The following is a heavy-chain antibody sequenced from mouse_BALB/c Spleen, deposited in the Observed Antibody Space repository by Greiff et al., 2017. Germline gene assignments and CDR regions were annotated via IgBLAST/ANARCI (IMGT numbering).Heavy chain of an antibody. CDR3: ARNLKSTTVVATDY. CDR1: GYAFTNYW. J-gene: IGHJ2*01. V-gene: IGHV1-63*01. Sequence: VQLQQSGAELVRPGTSVKISCKASGYAFTNYWLGWVKQRPGHGLEWIGDIYPGSGNTYYNEKFKGKATLTADKSSSTAYMQLSSLTSEDSAVYFCARNLKSTTVVATDYWGQGTTLTVSS. D-gene: IGHD1-1*01. CDR2: IYPGSGNT.